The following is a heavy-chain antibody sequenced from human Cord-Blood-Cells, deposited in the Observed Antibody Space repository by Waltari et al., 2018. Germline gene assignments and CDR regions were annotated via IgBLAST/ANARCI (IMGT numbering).Heavy chain of an antibody. CDR1: AASISSSSYY. CDR2: IYYSGST. Sequence: QLQLQESGPGLVKPSETLSLTCTVSAASISSSSYYWGWIRQPPGKGLEWIGSIYYSGSTYYNPSLKSRVTISVDTSKNQFSLKLSSVTAADTAVYYCARSGGTFDYWGQGTLVTVSS. D-gene: IGHD3-16*01. J-gene: IGHJ4*02. CDR3: ARSGGTFDY. V-gene: IGHV4-39*01.